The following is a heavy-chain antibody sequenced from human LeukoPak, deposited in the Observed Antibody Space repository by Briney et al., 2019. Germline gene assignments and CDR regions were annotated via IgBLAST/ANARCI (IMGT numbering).Heavy chain of an antibody. CDR3: AKDWSVVNGVSWFDP. D-gene: IGHD3-22*01. Sequence: GSLRLSCAASGFTFSSYGMHWVRRAPGKGLEWVAVISYDGSNKYYADSVKGRFTISRDNSKNTLYLQMNSLRAEDTAVYYCAKDWSVVNGVSWFDPWGQGTLVTVSS. CDR2: ISYDGSNK. CDR1: GFTFSSYG. J-gene: IGHJ5*02. V-gene: IGHV3-30*18.